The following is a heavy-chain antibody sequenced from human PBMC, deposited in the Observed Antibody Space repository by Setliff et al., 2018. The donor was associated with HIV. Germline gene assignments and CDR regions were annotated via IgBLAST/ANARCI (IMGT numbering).Heavy chain of an antibody. CDR1: GFTFSTYS. CDR3: ARDFTDTVVGVVPFFDF. V-gene: IGHV3-21*01. J-gene: IGHJ4*02. D-gene: IGHD3-3*01. Sequence: GGSLRLSCAASGFTFSTYSMNWVRQAPGKGLEWVSSISSSSNYIYYADSLKGRFTISRDDAKNSLYLQMNSLRAEDTAVYYCARDFTDTVVGVVPFFDFWGLGILVTVSS. CDR2: ISSSSNYI.